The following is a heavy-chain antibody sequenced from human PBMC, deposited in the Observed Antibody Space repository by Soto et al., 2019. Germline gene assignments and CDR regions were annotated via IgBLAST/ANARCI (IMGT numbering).Heavy chain of an antibody. CDR3: ARVMVPSSPMGIVGATMFDY. V-gene: IGHV1-69*13. Sequence: SVKVSCKASGGTFSSYAISWVRQAPGQGLEWMGGIIPIFGTANYAQKFQGRVTITADESTSTAYMELSSLRSEDTAVYYCARVMVPSSPMGIVGATMFDYWGQGTLVTVSS. D-gene: IGHD1-26*01. CDR2: IIPIFGTA. J-gene: IGHJ4*02. CDR1: GGTFSSYA.